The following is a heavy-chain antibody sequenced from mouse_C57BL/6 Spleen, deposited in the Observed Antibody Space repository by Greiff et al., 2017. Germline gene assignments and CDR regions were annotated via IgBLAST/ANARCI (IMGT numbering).Heavy chain of an antibody. CDR2: IDPYDSYT. CDR1: GYTFTSSW. D-gene: IGHD2-2*01. CDR3: ARWGGYVLVDY. J-gene: IGHJ2*01. Sequence: QVQLQQPGAELVRPGTSVKLSCKASGYTFTSSWMHWVKQRPGQGLEWIGVIDPYDSYTNYNQKFKGKATLTVDPSSSTAYMQLSSLTSEDSAVYYCARWGGYVLVDYWGQGTTLTVSS. V-gene: IGHV1-59*01.